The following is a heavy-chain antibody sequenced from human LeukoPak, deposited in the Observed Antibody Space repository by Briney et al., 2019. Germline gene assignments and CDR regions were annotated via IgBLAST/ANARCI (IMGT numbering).Heavy chain of an antibody. Sequence: SETLSLTCTVSGGSISSYYWSWIRQPPGKGLEWIGYIYYSGSTNYNPSLKSRVTISVDTSKNQFSLKLSSVTAADTAVYYCARLRRWFDPWGQGTLVTVSS. V-gene: IGHV4-59*01. J-gene: IGHJ5*02. CDR1: GGSISSYY. CDR2: IYYSGST. CDR3: ARLRRWFDP.